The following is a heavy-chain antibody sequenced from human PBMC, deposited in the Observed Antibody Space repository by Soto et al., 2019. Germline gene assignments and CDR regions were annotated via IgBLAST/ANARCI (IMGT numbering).Heavy chain of an antibody. CDR1: GYTFTNYV. V-gene: IGHV1-3*01. D-gene: IGHD3-10*01. Sequence: QVQLLQSGAEVKKPGASVKVSCKASGYTFTNYVMHWVRQAPGQRLEWMGRINAGNGNTKYSQKLQGRVTITRDTSASIAYMELSSLRSEDTDVYYCARARIIETFDYWGQGTLVTVSS. CDR3: ARARIIETFDY. J-gene: IGHJ4*02. CDR2: INAGNGNT.